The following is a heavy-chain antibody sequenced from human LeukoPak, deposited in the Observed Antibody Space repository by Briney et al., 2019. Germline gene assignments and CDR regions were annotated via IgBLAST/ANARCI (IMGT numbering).Heavy chain of an antibody. D-gene: IGHD1-26*01. CDR2: IKSKIDGGTT. V-gene: IGHV3-15*07. Sequence: PGGSLRLSCAASGFTFSNAYMNWVRQAPGKGLEWVGRIKSKIDGGTTDYAAPVKGRFTISRDDSKNTLYLQMNSLKTEDTAMYICTTDPLYGGSFNYYFDYWGQGALVAVSS. J-gene: IGHJ4*02. CDR3: TTDPLYGGSFNYYFDY. CDR1: GFTFSNAY.